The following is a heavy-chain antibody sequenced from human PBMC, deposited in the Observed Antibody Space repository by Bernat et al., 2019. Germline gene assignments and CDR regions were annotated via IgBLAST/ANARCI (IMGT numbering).Heavy chain of an antibody. Sequence: EVQLLESGGGLVQPGGSLRLSCAASGFTFSTYAMTWVRQAPGKGLELVSGISGGGGTTSSADSVKGRFTISRDNSKNTLYLQMNSLRAEDTAIYYCAKQLYGGADYWGQGTLVTVSS. CDR3: AKQLYGGADY. J-gene: IGHJ4*02. CDR1: GFTFSTYA. CDR2: ISGGGGTT. D-gene: IGHD4-23*01. V-gene: IGHV3-23*01.